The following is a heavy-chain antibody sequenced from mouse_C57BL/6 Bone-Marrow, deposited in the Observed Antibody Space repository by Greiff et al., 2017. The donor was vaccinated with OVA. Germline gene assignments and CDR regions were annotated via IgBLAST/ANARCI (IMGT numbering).Heavy chain of an antibody. D-gene: IGHD1-1*01. CDR1: GFTFSSYG. V-gene: IGHV5-6*01. CDR3: ARHKEYYYGLDY. Sequence: EVMLVESGGDLVKPGGSLKLSCAASGFTFSSYGMSWVRQTPDKRLEWVATISSGGSYTYYPDSVKGRFTISRDNAKNTLYLQMSSLKSEDTAMYYCARHKEYYYGLDYWGQGTTLTVSS. J-gene: IGHJ2*01. CDR2: ISSGGSYT.